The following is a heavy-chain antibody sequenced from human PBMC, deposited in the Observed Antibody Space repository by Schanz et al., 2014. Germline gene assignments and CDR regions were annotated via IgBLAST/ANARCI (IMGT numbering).Heavy chain of an antibody. Sequence: QVQVIQSGPEVKKPGASVKVSCKASGYTFTNHYLHWVRQAPGQGLEWMGRISPSSGGTNYAQNFQGRVTMNKDTSINTVYMELSTLTSDDTAVYYCARESVSRTRLFDPWGQGTLVTVSS. V-gene: IGHV1-2*06. J-gene: IGHJ5*02. CDR3: ARESVSRTRLFDP. CDR1: GYTFTNHY. CDR2: ISPSSGGT. D-gene: IGHD3-3*01.